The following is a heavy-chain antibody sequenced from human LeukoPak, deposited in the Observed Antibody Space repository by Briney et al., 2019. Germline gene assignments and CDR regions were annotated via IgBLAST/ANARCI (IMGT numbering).Heavy chain of an antibody. CDR1: GYSFTSYW. CDR3: ARLRRYYDSSGYYPSPLPDY. J-gene: IGHJ4*02. CDR2: IYPGDSDT. Sequence: GESLQISCKGSGYSFTSYWIGWVRQMPGKGLEWMGIIYPGDSDTRYSPSFQGQVTISADKSISTAYLQWSSLKASDTAMYYCARLRRYYDSSGYYPSPLPDYWGQGTLVTVSS. D-gene: IGHD3-22*01. V-gene: IGHV5-51*01.